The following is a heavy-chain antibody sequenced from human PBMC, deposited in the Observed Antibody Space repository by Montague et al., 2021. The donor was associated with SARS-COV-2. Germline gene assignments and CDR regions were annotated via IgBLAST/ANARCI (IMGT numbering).Heavy chain of an antibody. J-gene: IGHJ4*02. Sequence: SETLSLTCAVSGASISSTNWWTWVRQPPGKGLEWIGEMYHTGTTXYNPYLMGRVTISLDESKNQFSLKMTSVTAADTAVYYCASRSIAVAYYFDNWGQGTLVPVSS. CDR3: ASRSIAVAYYFDN. D-gene: IGHD6-19*01. CDR2: MYHTGTT. CDR1: GASISSTNW. V-gene: IGHV4-4*02.